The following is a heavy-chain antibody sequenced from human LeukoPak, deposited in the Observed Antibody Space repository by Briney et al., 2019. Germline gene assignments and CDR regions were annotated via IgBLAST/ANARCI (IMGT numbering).Heavy chain of an antibody. CDR1: GGSVSSGSYY. CDR3: ARGGGSYSYDAFDI. V-gene: IGHV4-61*01. D-gene: IGHD1-26*01. J-gene: IGHJ3*02. CDR2: IYYSGST. Sequence: SETLSLTCTVSGGSVSSGSYYWSWIRQPPGKGLEWIGYIYYSGSTNYNPSLKSRVTISVDTSKNQFSLKLSSVTAADTAVYYCARGGGSYSYDAFDIWGQGTMVTVSS.